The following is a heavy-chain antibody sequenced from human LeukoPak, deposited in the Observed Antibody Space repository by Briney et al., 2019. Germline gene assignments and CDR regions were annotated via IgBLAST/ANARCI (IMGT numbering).Heavy chain of an antibody. V-gene: IGHV4-39*07. CDR3: ARVLAGGRRPGIAAERGRNWFDP. CDR1: GGSISSSSYY. D-gene: IGHD6-13*01. CDR2: IYYSGST. J-gene: IGHJ5*02. Sequence: KPSETLSLTCTVSGGSISSSSYYWGWIRQPPGKGLEWIGSIYYSGSTYYNPSLKSRVTISVDTSKNQFSLKLSSVTAADTAVYYCARVLAGGRRPGIAAERGRNWFDPWGQGTLVTVSS.